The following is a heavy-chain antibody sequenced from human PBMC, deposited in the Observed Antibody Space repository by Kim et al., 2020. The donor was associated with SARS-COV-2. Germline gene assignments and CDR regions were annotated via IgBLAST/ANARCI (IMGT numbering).Heavy chain of an antibody. CDR2: ISWNSGSI. V-gene: IGHV3-9*01. CDR1: GFTFDDYA. D-gene: IGHD3-10*01. Sequence: GGSLRLSCAASGFTFDDYAMHWVRQAPGKGLEWVSGISWNSGSIGYADSVKGRFTISRDNAKNSLYLQMNSLRAEDTALYYCAKDMGGYYYGSGSYPDYWGQGTLVTVSS. CDR3: AKDMGGYYYGSGSYPDY. J-gene: IGHJ4*02.